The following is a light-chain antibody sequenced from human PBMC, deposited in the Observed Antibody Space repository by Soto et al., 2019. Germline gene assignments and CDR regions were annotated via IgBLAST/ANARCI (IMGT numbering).Light chain of an antibody. Sequence: DIQMTQSPSTLSAYVGDRVTITCRASQSISRGLAWYQQKPGKAPQLLIYDGSSLESGVPSRFSGSGSGTEVTLTISSLQPDDFATYYCQQHNSYSRTFGQGTKVEIK. CDR3: QQHNSYSRT. CDR1: QSISRG. CDR2: DGS. J-gene: IGKJ1*01. V-gene: IGKV1-5*01.